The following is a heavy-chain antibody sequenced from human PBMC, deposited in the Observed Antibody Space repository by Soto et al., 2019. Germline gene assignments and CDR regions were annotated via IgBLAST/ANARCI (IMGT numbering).Heavy chain of an antibody. CDR3: ATLGRQWLVLGY. CDR2: IKQDGSEK. CDR1: GFPFSSYW. V-gene: IGHV3-7*03. D-gene: IGHD6-19*01. Sequence: PGGSLRLSCAASGFPFSSYWMSWARQAPGKGLEWVANIKQDGSEKYYGDSVRGRFTISRDSAKNSLYPQKNSLRAEGTAVYYCATLGRQWLVLGYWGRGTLVAVTS. J-gene: IGHJ4*02.